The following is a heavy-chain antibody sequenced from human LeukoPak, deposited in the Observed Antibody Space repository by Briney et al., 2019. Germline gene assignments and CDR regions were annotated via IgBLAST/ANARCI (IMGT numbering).Heavy chain of an antibody. V-gene: IGHV4-38-2*01. Sequence: GSLRLSCAASGFTFSDYYMSWIRQPPGKGLEWIGTIYHSGITYYNPSLKSRVTIAVDPYKNQLSLKLTSVTDADTAVYYCAKVYCSGGSCYSSDAFDIWGQGTMVTVSS. CDR1: GFTFSDYY. D-gene: IGHD2-15*01. CDR2: IYHSGIT. J-gene: IGHJ3*02. CDR3: AKVYCSGGSCYSSDAFDI.